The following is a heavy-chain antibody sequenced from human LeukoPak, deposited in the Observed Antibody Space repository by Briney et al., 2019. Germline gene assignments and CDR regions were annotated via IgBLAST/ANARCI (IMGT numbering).Heavy chain of an antibody. CDR3: ARPLAAAGLKPLNY. J-gene: IGHJ4*02. V-gene: IGHV3-7*01. D-gene: IGHD6-13*01. CDR2: IKQDGGEK. CDR1: GFTFSSYS. Sequence: PGGSLRLSCAASGFTFSSYSMNWVRQAPGKGLEWVANIKQDGGEKYYVDSVKGRFTISRDNAKDSLYLQMNSLRAEDTAVYYCARPLAAAGLKPLNYWGQGTLVTVSS.